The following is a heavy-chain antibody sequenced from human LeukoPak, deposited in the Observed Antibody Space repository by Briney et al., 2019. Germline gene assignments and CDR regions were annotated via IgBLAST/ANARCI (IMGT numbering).Heavy chain of an antibody. D-gene: IGHD6-19*01. CDR3: ARMKSVAVSED. V-gene: IGHV4-28*01. J-gene: IGHJ4*02. Sequence: PSDTLSLTCAVSGYSISSGNWWGWIRQPPGKGLEWIGFIYHSGSPYYNPSLKSRVTMSVDTSKNQFSLNLSSVTAADTAVYYCARMKSVAVSEDWGQGTLVTVSS. CDR2: IYHSGSP. CDR1: GYSISSGNW.